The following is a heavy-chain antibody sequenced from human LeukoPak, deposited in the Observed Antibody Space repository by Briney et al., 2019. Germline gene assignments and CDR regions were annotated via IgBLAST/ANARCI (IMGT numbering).Heavy chain of an antibody. Sequence: SETLSLTCTVSGGSISSGGYYWSWIRQHPGKGLEWIASINYSGTTYYNPSLKSRVTISEDRSKNQFSLKLSSVTAADTAVYYCARLRDGRWLLEYWGQGTLVTVSS. CDR1: GGSISSGGYY. J-gene: IGHJ4*02. D-gene: IGHD5-24*01. V-gene: IGHV4-39*01. CDR3: ARLRDGRWLLEY. CDR2: INYSGTT.